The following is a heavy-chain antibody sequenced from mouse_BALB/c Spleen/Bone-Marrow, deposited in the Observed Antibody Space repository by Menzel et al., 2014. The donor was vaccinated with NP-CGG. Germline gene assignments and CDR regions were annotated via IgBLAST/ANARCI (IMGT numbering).Heavy chain of an antibody. CDR2: ILPGSGST. V-gene: IGHV1-9*01. D-gene: IGHD1-1*01. J-gene: IGHJ1*01. CDR3: ARWGYGSSYVGYFDV. Sequence: VKVVESGAELMKPGASVKISCKATGYTFSRYWIEWVKQRPGHGLEWIGEILPGSGSTNYNEKFKGKATFTADTSSNTAYMQLSSLTSEDSAVYYCARWGYGSSYVGYFDVWGAGTTGTVSS. CDR1: GYTFSRYW.